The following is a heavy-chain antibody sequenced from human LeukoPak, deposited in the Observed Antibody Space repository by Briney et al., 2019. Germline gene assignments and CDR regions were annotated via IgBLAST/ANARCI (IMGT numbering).Heavy chain of an antibody. CDR1: GYTLRSYG. CDR3: ARGPINDIVIVPAADDYYYMDV. D-gene: IGHD2-2*01. CDR2: ISAYNGNT. J-gene: IGHJ6*03. V-gene: IGHV1-18*01. Sequence: ASVKVSCKASGYTLRSYGITWVRQAPGQGLEWMGWISAYNGNTKYPQKLQGRVTMTTDTSTSTAYMELRSLRSDDTAVYYCARGPINDIVIVPAADDYYYMDVWGKGTTVTVSS.